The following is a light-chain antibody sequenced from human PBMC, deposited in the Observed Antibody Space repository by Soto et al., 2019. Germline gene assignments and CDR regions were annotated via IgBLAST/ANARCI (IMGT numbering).Light chain of an antibody. V-gene: IGKV3-20*01. Sequence: ELVLTQSPGTLSLSPGERATLSCRASQSVSSSYLAWYQQKPGQAPRLLIYGASSRATAIPDRFSGSGSGTDFTLTISRLEPEDFAVYYCQQYGSSATITFGQGTRLEIK. J-gene: IGKJ5*01. CDR2: GAS. CDR1: QSVSSSY. CDR3: QQYGSSATIT.